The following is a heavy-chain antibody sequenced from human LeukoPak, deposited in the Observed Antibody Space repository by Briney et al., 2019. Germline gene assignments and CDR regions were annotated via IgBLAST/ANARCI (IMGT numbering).Heavy chain of an antibody. CDR1: GFTFSSYS. V-gene: IGHV3-48*01. CDR2: ISSSSSTI. Sequence: GGSLRLSCAASGFTFSSYSMNWVRQAPGKGLEWGSYISSSSSTIYYADSVKGRFTISRDNAKNSLYLQMNSLRAEDTAVYYCARVGVVVPAAMKDLYYMDVWGKGTTVTVSS. D-gene: IGHD2-2*01. J-gene: IGHJ6*03. CDR3: ARVGVVVPAAMKDLYYMDV.